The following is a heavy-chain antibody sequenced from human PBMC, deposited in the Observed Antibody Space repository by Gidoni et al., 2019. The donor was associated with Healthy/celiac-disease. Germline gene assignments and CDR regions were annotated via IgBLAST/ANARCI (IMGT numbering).Heavy chain of an antibody. J-gene: IGHJ4*02. D-gene: IGHD3-22*01. CDR2: ISYDGSNK. Sequence: QVQLVESGGGVVPPGRSLRLSCAASGFTFSSYAMHWVRQAPGKGLEWVAVISYDGSNKYYADSVKGRFTISRDNSKNTLYLQMNSLRAEDTAVYYCARAESFYFDTSGLLDYWGQGTLVTVSS. CDR1: GFTFSSYA. V-gene: IGHV3-30*01. CDR3: ARAESFYFDTSGLLDY.